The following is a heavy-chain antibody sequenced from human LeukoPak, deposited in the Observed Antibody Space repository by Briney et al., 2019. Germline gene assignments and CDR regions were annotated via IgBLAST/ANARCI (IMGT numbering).Heavy chain of an antibody. CDR1: GFTFSSYA. CDR3: AKAGSGWYGDSPSES. Sequence: GGSLRHSCAASGFTFSSYAMAWVRQAPGKGLEWVSGITASAHIKYYADSVKGRFSISRDNSNNTLYLRINALRAEDTAIYYCAKAGSGWYGDSPSESWGQGILVTVSS. J-gene: IGHJ5*02. D-gene: IGHD6-19*01. V-gene: IGHV3-23*01. CDR2: ITASAHIK.